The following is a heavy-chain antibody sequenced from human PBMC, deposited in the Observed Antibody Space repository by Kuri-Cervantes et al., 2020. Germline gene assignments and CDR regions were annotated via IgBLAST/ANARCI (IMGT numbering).Heavy chain of an antibody. CDR3: ARVGGYCSSTSCYTSWGYYYYGMDV. CDR1: GYTFTSYG. CDR2: ISAYNGNT. J-gene: IGHJ6*02. Sequence: ASVKVSCKASGYTFTSYGISWVRQAPGQGLEWMGWISAYNGNTNYAQKVQGRVTMTTDTSTSTAYMELRSLRSEDTAVYYCARVGGYCSSTSCYTSWGYYYYGMDVWGQGTTVTVSS. V-gene: IGHV1-18*01. D-gene: IGHD2-2*02.